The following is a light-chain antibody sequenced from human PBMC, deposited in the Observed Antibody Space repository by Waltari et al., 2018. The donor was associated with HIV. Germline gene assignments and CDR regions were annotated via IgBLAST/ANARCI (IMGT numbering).Light chain of an antibody. V-gene: IGKV1-33*01. J-gene: IGKJ2*01. CDR3: QQYDNLPYT. CDR1: KDISNY. CDR2: DAS. Sequence: DIQMTQSPSSLSASVGDRVTITCQASKDISNYLNWYQQKPGKAPKLLIYDASNLETGVPSRFSGGGSGTDFTFTISSLQPEDIATYYCQQYDNLPYTFGQGTKLEIK.